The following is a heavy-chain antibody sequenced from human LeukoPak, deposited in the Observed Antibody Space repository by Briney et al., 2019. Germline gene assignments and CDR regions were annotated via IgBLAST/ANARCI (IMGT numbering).Heavy chain of an antibody. CDR3: AKHRNPTDYYYYMDV. CDR2: ISGSGGST. D-gene: IGHD1-14*01. CDR1: GFTFSTYV. Sequence: PGGSLRLSCAASGFTFSTYVMSWVRQAPGKGLEWVSGISGSGGSTYYKDSVKGRFTISRDNSKNTLYLQMNSLRAEDTAVYYCAKHRNPTDYYYYMDVWGKGTTVTVSS. J-gene: IGHJ6*03. V-gene: IGHV3-23*01.